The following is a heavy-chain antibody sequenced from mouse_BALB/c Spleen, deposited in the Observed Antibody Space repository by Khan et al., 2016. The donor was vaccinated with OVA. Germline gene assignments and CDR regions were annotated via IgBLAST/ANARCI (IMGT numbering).Heavy chain of an antibody. CDR1: GYTFTSYT. Sequence: QVQLKESGAELARPGASVKMSCKASGYTFTSYTIHWIKKRPGPGLEWIGYINPSNGYTNYNQKFKDKATLTTDKSSTTAYLQLSSLTPDDSAVYNCVRDGAYHRNDGWFAYWGQGTLVTVSA. D-gene: IGHD2-14*01. J-gene: IGHJ3*01. CDR3: VRDGAYHRNDGWFAY. V-gene: IGHV1-4*01. CDR2: INPSNGYT.